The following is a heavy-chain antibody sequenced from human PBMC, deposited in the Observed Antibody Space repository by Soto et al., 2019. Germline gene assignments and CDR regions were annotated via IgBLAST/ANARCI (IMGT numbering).Heavy chain of an antibody. Sequence: GGSLRLSCAASGFTFNNYAMGWVRQAPGKGLEWVSAITDSGDDTYYIDSVKGRFTISRDNSKSTLYLQMNSLRAEDTAIYYCARLGSSSWSPHYYFDYWGQGTLVTVSS. CDR2: ITDSGDDT. V-gene: IGHV3-23*01. CDR3: ARLGSSSWSPHYYFDY. D-gene: IGHD2-2*01. J-gene: IGHJ4*02. CDR1: GFTFNNYA.